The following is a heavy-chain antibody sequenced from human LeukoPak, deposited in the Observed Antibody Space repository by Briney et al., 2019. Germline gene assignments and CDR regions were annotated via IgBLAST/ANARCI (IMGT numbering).Heavy chain of an antibody. D-gene: IGHD4-17*01. CDR2: IYHSGST. CDR3: AKKGRTYTDYGGYYDYMDV. J-gene: IGHJ6*03. Sequence: PSETLSLTCTVSGGSISSDYWTWIRRPPGKGLEWIGYIYHSGSTKYNPSLKSRVTISVATSKNQLSLNLRSVTATDTAVYYCAKKGRTYTDYGGYYDYMDVWGKGTTVTVS. V-gene: IGHV4-59*08. CDR1: GGSISSDY.